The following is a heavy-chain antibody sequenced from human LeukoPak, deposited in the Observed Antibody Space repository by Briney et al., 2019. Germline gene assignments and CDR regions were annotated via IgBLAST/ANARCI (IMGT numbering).Heavy chain of an antibody. Sequence: SQTLSLTCAVSGGSISSGGYSWSWIRQPPGKGLEWIGYIYHSGSTYYNPSLKSRVTISVDRSKNQFSLKLSSVTAADTAVYYCARAPHDYGDDRFDYWGQGTLVTVSS. CDR1: GGSISSGGYS. D-gene: IGHD4-17*01. CDR2: IYHSGST. J-gene: IGHJ4*02. V-gene: IGHV4-30-2*01. CDR3: ARAPHDYGDDRFDY.